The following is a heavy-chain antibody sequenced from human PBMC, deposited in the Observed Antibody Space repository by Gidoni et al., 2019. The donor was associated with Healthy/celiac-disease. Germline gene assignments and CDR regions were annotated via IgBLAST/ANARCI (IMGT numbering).Heavy chain of an antibody. D-gene: IGHD5-12*01. Sequence: QLQLQESGPGLVKPSETLSLTCTVSGGSISSSSYYWGWIRQPPGKGLEWIGSIYYSGSTYYNPSLKSRVTISVDTSKNQFSLKLSSVTAADTAVYYCAREPRRDGYTLYYFDYWGQGTLVTVSS. J-gene: IGHJ4*02. CDR1: GGSISSSSYY. CDR2: IYYSGST. V-gene: IGHV4-39*07. CDR3: AREPRRDGYTLYYFDY.